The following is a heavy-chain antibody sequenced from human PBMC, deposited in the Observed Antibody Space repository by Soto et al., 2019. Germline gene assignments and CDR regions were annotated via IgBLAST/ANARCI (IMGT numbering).Heavy chain of an antibody. CDR3: ARGTAVTWSWDY. D-gene: IGHD4-17*01. CDR2: IYYSGST. Sequence: QVQLQESGPGLVKPSQTLSLTCTVSGGSISSGGYYWSWIRQHPGKGLEWIGYIYYSGSTYYNPSLKSRGTISVDTSKNQFSLKLSSVTAADTAVYYCARGTAVTWSWDYWGQGTLVTVSS. CDR1: GGSISSGGYY. J-gene: IGHJ4*02. V-gene: IGHV4-31*03.